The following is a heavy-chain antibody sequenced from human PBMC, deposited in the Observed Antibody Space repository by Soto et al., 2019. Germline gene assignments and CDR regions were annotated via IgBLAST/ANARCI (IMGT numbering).Heavy chain of an antibody. CDR3: AKGGRQWLVTSDFNY. D-gene: IGHD6-19*01. CDR1: GLNFSDYA. V-gene: IGHV3-30*18. CDR2: VSHDGRNT. J-gene: IGHJ4*02. Sequence: GGSMRVSCAAAGLNFSDYARHWVRKAPGKGLEWVAVVSHDGRNTHYADSVKGRFTISRDSSKNTVSLEMTSLRAEDTAVYYYAKGGRQWLVTSDFNYWGQGALVTVSS.